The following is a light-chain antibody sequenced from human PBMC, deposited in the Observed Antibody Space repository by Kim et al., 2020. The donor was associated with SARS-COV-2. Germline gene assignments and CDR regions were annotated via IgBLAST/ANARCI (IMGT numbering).Light chain of an antibody. CDR3: NSRDTSGNHHVV. J-gene: IGLJ2*01. Sequence: SSELTQDPAVSVAFGQTVRITCQGDSLRSYYASWYQQKPGQAPVLVIYDKNNRPSGIPDRFSGSSSGNTASLTITGAQAEDEADYYCNSRDTSGNHHVVF. V-gene: IGLV3-19*01. CDR1: SLRSYY. CDR2: DKN.